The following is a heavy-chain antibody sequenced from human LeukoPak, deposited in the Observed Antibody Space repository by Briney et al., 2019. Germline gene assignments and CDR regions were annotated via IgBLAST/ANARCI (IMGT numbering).Heavy chain of an antibody. J-gene: IGHJ4*02. D-gene: IGHD5-18*01. Sequence: SQTLSLTCTVSGGSISSGSYYWSWIRQPAGKGLEWIGRIYTSGSTNYNPSLKSRVTISVDTSKNQFSLKLSSVTAADTAVYYCARGIQLSYWGQGTLVTVSS. CDR1: GGSISSGSYY. CDR3: ARGIQLSY. CDR2: IYTSGST. V-gene: IGHV4-61*02.